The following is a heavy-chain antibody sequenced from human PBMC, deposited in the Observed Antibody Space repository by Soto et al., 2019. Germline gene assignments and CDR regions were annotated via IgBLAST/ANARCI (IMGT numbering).Heavy chain of an antibody. J-gene: IGHJ4*01. CDR1: GFIFRSSA. CDR2: LSAGVTAT. Sequence: EVQLLESGGGLVQPGGSLRLSCAASGFIFRSSALTWVRQAPGKGLEWVSGLSAGVTATYYVDSVKGRFTISRDNSKNTLYPQVNSRRVEDTALYYCARAVGGSSYAYLPADWGHGTLVNVSS. V-gene: IGHV3-23*01. CDR3: ARAVGGSSYAYLPAD. D-gene: IGHD5-18*01.